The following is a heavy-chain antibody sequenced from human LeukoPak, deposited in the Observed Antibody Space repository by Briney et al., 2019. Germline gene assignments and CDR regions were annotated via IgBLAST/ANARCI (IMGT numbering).Heavy chain of an antibody. CDR2: IYYSGIT. V-gene: IGHV4-59*02. J-gene: IGHJ4*02. CDR1: GGSVSAYY. Sequence: PSETLSLTCTVSGGSVSAYYWSWIRQPPGKGLEWIGYIYYSGITNYNPSLKSRVSVSVDTSKNQFSLKLSSVTAADTAVYYCARLLRSGSYDSSGYTPFDYWGQGTLVTVSS. D-gene: IGHD3-22*01. CDR3: ARLLRSGSYDSSGYTPFDY.